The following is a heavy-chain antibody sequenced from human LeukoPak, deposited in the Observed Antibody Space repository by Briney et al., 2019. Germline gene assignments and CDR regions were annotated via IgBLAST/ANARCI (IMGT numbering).Heavy chain of an antibody. D-gene: IGHD2-15*01. V-gene: IGHV1-69*04. Sequence: ASVKVSCKASGGTFSSYAISWVRQAPGQGLEWMGRIIPILGIANYAQKFQGRVTITADKSTSTAYMELSSLRSEDTAVYYCARDRSPCSGGSCYSYYYYGMDVWGQGTTVTVSS. J-gene: IGHJ6*02. CDR1: GGTFSSYA. CDR3: ARDRSPCSGGSCYSYYYYGMDV. CDR2: IIPILGIA.